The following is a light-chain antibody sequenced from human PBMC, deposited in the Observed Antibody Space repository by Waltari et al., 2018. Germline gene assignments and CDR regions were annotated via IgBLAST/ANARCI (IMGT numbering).Light chain of an antibody. CDR2: DAS. CDR1: QSVSRY. CDR3: QQRTHRPLT. J-gene: IGKJ4*01. V-gene: IGKV3-11*01. Sequence: EIVLTQSPGTLSLSPGGRATLSCRASQSVSRYLAWYKFKPGLAPRLLIYDASNRAAGVPARFSGSGFGTDFTLTISSLEPEDFAIYYGQQRTHRPLTFGGGTKVEIK.